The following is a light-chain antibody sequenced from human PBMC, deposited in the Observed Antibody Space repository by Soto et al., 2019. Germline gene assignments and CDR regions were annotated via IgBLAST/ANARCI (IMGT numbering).Light chain of an antibody. J-gene: IGLJ1*01. CDR2: EVT. CDR1: SSDIGAYNY. V-gene: IGLV2-14*01. CDR3: SSFSSAIAFV. Sequence: QSALTQPASVSASPGQSITISCTGTSSDIGAYNYIYWYQQHPGKAPKLMIYEVTNRPSGISNRFSGSRSGNTASLSISGLQAEDESDYYCSSFSSAIAFVFGTGTKLTVL.